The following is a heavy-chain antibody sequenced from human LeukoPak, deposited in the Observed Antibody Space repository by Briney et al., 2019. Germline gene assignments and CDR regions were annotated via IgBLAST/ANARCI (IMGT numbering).Heavy chain of an antibody. CDR3: ARGWGEMATIIDY. Sequence: GGSLRLSCAASGFTFSSYGMHWVRQAPGKGLEWVAVISYDGSNKYYADSVKGRFTISRDNSKNTLYLQMNSLRAEDTAVYYCARGWGEMATIIDYWGQGTLVTVSS. J-gene: IGHJ4*02. V-gene: IGHV3-30*03. CDR1: GFTFSSYG. CDR2: ISYDGSNK. D-gene: IGHD5-24*01.